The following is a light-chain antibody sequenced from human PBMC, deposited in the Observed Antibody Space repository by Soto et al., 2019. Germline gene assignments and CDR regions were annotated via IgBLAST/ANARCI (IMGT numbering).Light chain of an antibody. J-gene: IGKJ5*01. CDR2: DAS. Sequence: ERGMTQSLATLSVSQRERATLSCRASQSVSSNLAWHQQKPGQAPRILMYDASTRATGISARFSGSGSGTEFTLTISSLQSEDFAVYYCQQYHNWPITLGQGTRLEIK. CDR1: QSVSSN. CDR3: QQYHNWPIT. V-gene: IGKV3-15*01.